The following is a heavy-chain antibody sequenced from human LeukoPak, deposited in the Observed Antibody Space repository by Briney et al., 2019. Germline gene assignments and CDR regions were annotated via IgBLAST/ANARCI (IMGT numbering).Heavy chain of an antibody. D-gene: IGHD1-1*01. CDR1: GGSISSYY. Sequence: SETLSLTCTVSGGSISSYYWSWIRQPPGKGLEWIGYIYTSGSANYNPSLKSRVTISVDTSKNQFSLKLSSVTAADTAVYYCARAFRAGTSNWFDPWGQGTLVTVSS. J-gene: IGHJ5*02. CDR3: ARAFRAGTSNWFDP. V-gene: IGHV4-4*09. CDR2: IYTSGSA.